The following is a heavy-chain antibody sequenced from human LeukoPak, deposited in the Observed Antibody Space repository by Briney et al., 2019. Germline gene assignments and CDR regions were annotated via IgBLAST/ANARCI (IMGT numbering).Heavy chain of an antibody. CDR1: GYTFTSYY. D-gene: IGHD3-10*01. J-gene: IGHJ4*02. V-gene: IGHV1-46*01. Sequence: ASVKVSCKASGYTFTSYYMHWVRQAPGQGLEWMGIINPSGGSTSYAQKFQGRVTMTRDTSTSTVYMELSSLRSEDTAVYYCARVPRDYGSGSYSNFDYWGQGTLVTVSP. CDR2: INPSGGST. CDR3: ARVPRDYGSGSYSNFDY.